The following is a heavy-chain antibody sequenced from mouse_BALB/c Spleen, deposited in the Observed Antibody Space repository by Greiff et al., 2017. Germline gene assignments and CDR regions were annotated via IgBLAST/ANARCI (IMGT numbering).Heavy chain of an antibody. J-gene: IGHJ3*01. Sequence: EVQLVESGGGLVQPGGSLRLSCATSGFTFSDFYMEWVRQPPGKRLEWIAASRNNANDYTTKNSASVKGRFIVSRDTYQSILYLQMHALRAADNAIYYCARDAGDYGAWFAYWGQGTLVTVSA. D-gene: IGHD2-4*01. CDR3: ARDAGDYGAWFAY. V-gene: IGHV7-1*02. CDR1: GFTFSDFY. CDR2: SRNNANDYTT.